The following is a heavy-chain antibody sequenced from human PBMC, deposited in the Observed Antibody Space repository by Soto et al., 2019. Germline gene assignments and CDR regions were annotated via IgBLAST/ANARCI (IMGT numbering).Heavy chain of an antibody. D-gene: IGHD5-12*01. CDR1: GFTFSSYA. J-gene: IGHJ6*02. V-gene: IGHV3-23*01. CDR3: AKLDSGYDSRYYYYGMDV. Sequence: GGSLRLSCAASGFTFSSYAMSWVRQAPGKGLEWVSAISGSGGSTYYADSVKGRFTISRDNSKNTLYLQMNSLRADDTAVYYCAKLDSGYDSRYYYYGMDVWGQGTTVTVSS. CDR2: ISGSGGST.